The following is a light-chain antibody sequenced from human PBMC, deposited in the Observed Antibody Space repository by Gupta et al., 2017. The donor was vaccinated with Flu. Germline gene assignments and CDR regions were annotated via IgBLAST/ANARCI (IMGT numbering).Light chain of an antibody. V-gene: IGKV3-11*01. CDR3: QQWPYGPHLHT. CDR1: QSLSSS. Sequence: EIVFTQSPDTLSLSPGERATLSRRASQSLSSSLAGYPQKPVQAPMLLIYDASNRATGITAMFSGSGGGTDGTLTISSRDTEDLAVYVCQQWPYGPHLHTLGERTKLEIK. J-gene: IGKJ2*01. CDR2: DAS.